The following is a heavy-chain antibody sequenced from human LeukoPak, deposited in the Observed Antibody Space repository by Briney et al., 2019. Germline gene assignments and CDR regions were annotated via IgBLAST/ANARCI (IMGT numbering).Heavy chain of an antibody. CDR1: GYTLTELS. CDR2: FDPEDGET. CDR3: ATDPSIAVASWGAFDI. Sequence: ASVKVSCKVSGYTLTELSMHWVRQAPGKGLEWMGGFDPEDGETIYAQKFQGRVTMTEDTSTDTAYMELSSLRSEDTAVYYCATDPSIAVASWGAFDIWGQGTMVTVSS. J-gene: IGHJ3*02. V-gene: IGHV1-24*01. D-gene: IGHD6-19*01.